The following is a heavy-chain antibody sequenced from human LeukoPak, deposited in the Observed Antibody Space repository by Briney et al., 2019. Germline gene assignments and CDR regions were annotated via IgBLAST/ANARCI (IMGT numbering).Heavy chain of an antibody. CDR2: INHSGST. J-gene: IGHJ4*02. V-gene: IGHV4-34*01. Sequence: PSETLSLTCAVYGGSFSDYYRSWIRQPPGKGLEWIGEINHSGSTNYNPSLKSRVTISVDTSKNQFSLKLSSVTAADTAVYYCARQYSSSSSLDYWGQGTLVTVSS. CDR3: ARQYSSSSSLDY. CDR1: GGSFSDYY. D-gene: IGHD6-6*01.